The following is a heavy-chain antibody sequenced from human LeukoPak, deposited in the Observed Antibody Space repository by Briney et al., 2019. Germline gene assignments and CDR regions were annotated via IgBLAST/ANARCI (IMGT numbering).Heavy chain of an antibody. CDR1: GYTFTSYD. D-gene: IGHD2-15*01. Sequence: ASVKVSCKASGYTFTSYDINWVRQATGQGLEWMGWMNPNSTNTGYAHKFQGRVTMTRNTSISTAYMELSSLRSEDTAMYYCARALPKCSGGSCYSKRYWFDPWGQGTLVTVSS. J-gene: IGHJ5*02. CDR3: ARALPKCSGGSCYSKRYWFDP. CDR2: MNPNSTNT. V-gene: IGHV1-8*01.